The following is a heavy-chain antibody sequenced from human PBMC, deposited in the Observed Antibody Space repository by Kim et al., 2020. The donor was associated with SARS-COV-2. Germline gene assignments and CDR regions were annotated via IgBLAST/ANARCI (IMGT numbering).Heavy chain of an antibody. Sequence: SETLSLTCTVSGDSISTYYWSWSRQPPGTGLEWMGSCSNSGSTNYNPSLRRQVTISVDTSKYQYSLMLTSVTAADTAVHYCARRGWYSDLWGRGTLVTVSS. V-gene: IGHV4-59*08. J-gene: IGHJ2*01. CDR3: ARRGWYSDL. D-gene: IGHD2-15*01. CDR1: GDSISTYY. CDR2: CSNSGST.